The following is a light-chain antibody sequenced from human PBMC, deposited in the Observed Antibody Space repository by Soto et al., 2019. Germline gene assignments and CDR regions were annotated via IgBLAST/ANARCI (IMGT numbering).Light chain of an antibody. CDR3: QKSYTSLRT. CDR2: AES. CDR1: QSIRTY. Sequence: IQLTQSPSTLSASVGDRFTITCRASQSIRTYLNWYQHKTGKAPNILIYAESSLQSGVPSRLTGSGSGTDFNLTISSLQPEDSATYYCQKSYTSLRTCGQGTKVDIK. J-gene: IGKJ1*01. V-gene: IGKV1-39*01.